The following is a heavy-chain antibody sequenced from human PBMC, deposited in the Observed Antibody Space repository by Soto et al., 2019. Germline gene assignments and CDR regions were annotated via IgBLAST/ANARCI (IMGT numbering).Heavy chain of an antibody. D-gene: IGHD6-13*01. CDR2: IYYSGST. CDR1: GRSISSGGYY. Sequence: TSETLSLTCTLSGRSISSGGYYWSWIRQHAGKGLEWIGYIYYSGSTYYNLSLKSRVTISVDTSKNQFSLKLSSVTAADTAVYYCARADSSSWRTPTYNWFDPWGQGTLVTVSS. J-gene: IGHJ5*02. CDR3: ARADSSSWRTPTYNWFDP. V-gene: IGHV4-31*03.